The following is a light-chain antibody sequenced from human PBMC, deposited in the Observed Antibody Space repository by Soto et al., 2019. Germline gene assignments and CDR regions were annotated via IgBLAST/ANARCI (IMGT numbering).Light chain of an antibody. J-gene: IGKJ3*01. Sequence: DIQMTQSPSSLSASVGDRVTITCRASQGISNYLAWYQQKPGKVPKLLIYAASTLQSGVPSRFSGSGSGTHFTLPISCLQPEQTATSSSQKYHSAPLLFGPGTKVDIK. CDR2: AAS. CDR3: QKYHSAPLL. CDR1: QGISNY. V-gene: IGKV1-27*01.